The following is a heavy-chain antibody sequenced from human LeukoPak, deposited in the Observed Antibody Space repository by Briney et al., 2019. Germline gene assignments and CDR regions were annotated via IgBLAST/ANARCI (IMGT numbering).Heavy chain of an antibody. D-gene: IGHD6-19*01. CDR3: ARQYSSASRCFDY. V-gene: IGHV4-59*08. CDR2: IFYSGST. Sequence: PSETLSLTCNVSGGSISSYYWNWIRQPPGKGLEWIGYIFYSGSTNYNPSLESRVTISVDTSKNQFSLRLTSVTAADTAIYYCARQYSSASRCFDYRGQGALVTVSA. CDR1: GGSISSYY. J-gene: IGHJ4*02.